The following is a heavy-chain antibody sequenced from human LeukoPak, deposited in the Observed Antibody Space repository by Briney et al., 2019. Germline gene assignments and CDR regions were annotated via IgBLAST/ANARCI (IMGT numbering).Heavy chain of an antibody. CDR3: ARDRYYYDSSGYKYMDV. J-gene: IGHJ6*03. Sequence: ASVKVSCKASGYTFTGYYMHWVRQAPGQGLQWMGWINPNSGGTNYAQKFQGRVTMTRDTSISTAYMELSKLRSDDTAVYYCARDRYYYDSSGYKYMDVWGKGTTVTVSS. D-gene: IGHD3-22*01. CDR2: INPNSGGT. CDR1: GYTFTGYY. V-gene: IGHV1-2*02.